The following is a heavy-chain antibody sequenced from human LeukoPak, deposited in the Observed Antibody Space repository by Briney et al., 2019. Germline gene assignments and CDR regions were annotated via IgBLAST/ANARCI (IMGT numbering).Heavy chain of an antibody. CDR2: INPNSGGT. V-gene: IGHV1-2*02. CDR1: GYTFTGYY. CDR3: ARDRTRTGYSSGWYHDY. Sequence: ASVKVSCKASGYTFTGYYMHWVRQAPGQGLEWMGWINPNSGGTNYAQKFQGRVTMTRDTSISTAYMELSRLRPDDTAVYYCARDRTRTGYSSGWYHDYWGQGTLVTVSS. D-gene: IGHD6-19*01. J-gene: IGHJ4*02.